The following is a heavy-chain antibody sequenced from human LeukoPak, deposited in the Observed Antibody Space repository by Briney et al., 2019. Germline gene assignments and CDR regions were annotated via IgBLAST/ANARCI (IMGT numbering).Heavy chain of an antibody. J-gene: IGHJ4*02. V-gene: IGHV4-34*01. D-gene: IGHD7-27*01. CDR2: INHSGST. CDR1: GGSFSGYY. CDR3: ARDARLGIDY. Sequence: SETLSLTCAVYGGSFSGYYWSWTRQPPGKGLEWIGEINHSGSTNYNPSLKSRVTISVDTSKNQFSLKLSSVTAADTAVYYCARDARLGIDYWGQGTLVTVSS.